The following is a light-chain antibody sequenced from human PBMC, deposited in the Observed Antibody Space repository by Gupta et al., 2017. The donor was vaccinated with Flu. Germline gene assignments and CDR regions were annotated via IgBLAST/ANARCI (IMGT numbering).Light chain of an antibody. Sequence: EPTLTQSPAFMSATPGDKITISCKASQDIDNDINWYQQKPGEAAIFLIQEATTLVPGVSPRFSGSGSGRDFALTINNIESEDAAYYFCLQHDVFPVTFGGGTKVEIK. CDR3: LQHDVFPVT. V-gene: IGKV5-2*01. J-gene: IGKJ4*01. CDR2: EAT. CDR1: QDIDND.